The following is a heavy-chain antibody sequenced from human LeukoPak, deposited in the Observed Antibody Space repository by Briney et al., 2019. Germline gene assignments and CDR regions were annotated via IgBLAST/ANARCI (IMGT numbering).Heavy chain of an antibody. Sequence: SETLFLTCTVSGGSISSSSYYWGWIRQPPGKGLEWIGSIYYSGSTYYNPSLKSRVTISVDTSKNQFSLKLSSVTAADTAVYYCAIEYLAHCSSTSCPDAFDIWGQGTMVTVSS. CDR3: AIEYLAHCSSTSCPDAFDI. V-gene: IGHV4-39*02. J-gene: IGHJ3*02. CDR1: GGSISSSSYY. CDR2: IYYSGST. D-gene: IGHD2-2*01.